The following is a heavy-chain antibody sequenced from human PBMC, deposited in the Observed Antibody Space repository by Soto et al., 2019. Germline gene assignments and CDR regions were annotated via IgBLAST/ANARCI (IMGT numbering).Heavy chain of an antibody. CDR1: GGSITTYH. V-gene: IGHV4-59*01. CDR3: ARGRYSSSWYGYDY. J-gene: IGHJ4*02. CDR2: IFYSGST. Sequence: PSETLSLTCTVSGGSITTYHWTWIRQPPGKGLEWIGHIFYSGSTNYNPSLKSRVTLSEDTSKNQFSLKLSSVTAADTAVYYCARGRYSSSWYGYDYWGQGTLVTVSS. D-gene: IGHD6-13*01.